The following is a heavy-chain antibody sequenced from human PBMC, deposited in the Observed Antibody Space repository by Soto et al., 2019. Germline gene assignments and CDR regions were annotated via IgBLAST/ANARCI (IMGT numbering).Heavy chain of an antibody. CDR2: ISGSAGRT. CDR1: GFTFSSYA. CDR3: ARVHYDILTGTEYYFDY. D-gene: IGHD3-9*01. J-gene: IGHJ4*02. Sequence: VWSLRLSCTASGFTFSSYAMSWVRQAPGKGLEWVSIISGSAGRTYYADSVKGRFTISRDNAKNSLYLQMNSLRAEDTAVYYCARVHYDILTGTEYYFDYWGQGTLVTVSS. V-gene: IGHV3-23*01.